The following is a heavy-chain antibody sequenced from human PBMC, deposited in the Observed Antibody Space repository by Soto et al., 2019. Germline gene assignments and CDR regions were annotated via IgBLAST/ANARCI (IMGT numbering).Heavy chain of an antibody. CDR2: ISAGGGTT. V-gene: IGHV3-23*01. Sequence: EVQLLESGGDLVQRGGSLRLSCAAYGFTFSKYAMSWVRQAPGKGLEWVSSISAGGGTTYYADSVKGRFTISRANSENTLYLQLNSLRADDTAIFYCVKDKFDSGSSMGNWFDPWGQGTLVTVSS. CDR1: GFTFSKYA. D-gene: IGHD3-10*01. J-gene: IGHJ5*02. CDR3: VKDKFDSGSSMGNWFDP.